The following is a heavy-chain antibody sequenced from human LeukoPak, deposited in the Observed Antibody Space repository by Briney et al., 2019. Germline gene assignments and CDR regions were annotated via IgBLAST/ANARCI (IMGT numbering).Heavy chain of an antibody. Sequence: GGSLRLSCAASGFTFSSYSMNWVRQAPGKGLEWVSYISSSSSTIYYADSVKGRFTISRDNAKNSLYLQMNSLRAEDTAVYYCARERSYGDMTGGFDYWGQGTLVTVSS. CDR2: ISSSSSTI. CDR1: GFTFSSYS. V-gene: IGHV3-48*01. D-gene: IGHD4-17*01. J-gene: IGHJ4*02. CDR3: ARERSYGDMTGGFDY.